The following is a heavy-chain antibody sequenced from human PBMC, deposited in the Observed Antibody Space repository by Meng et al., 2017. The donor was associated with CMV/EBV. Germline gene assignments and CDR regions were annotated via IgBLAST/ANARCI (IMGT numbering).Heavy chain of an antibody. J-gene: IGHJ6*02. V-gene: IGHV3-21*01. D-gene: IGHD3-16*02. CDR3: ARDFILSGNYYYYGMDV. Sequence: GGSLRLSFAASGFTFSSYSMNWVRQAPGKGLEWVSSISSSSSYIYYADSVKGRFTISRDNAKNSLYLQMNSLRAEDTAVYYCARDFILSGNYYYYGMDVWGQGTTVTVSS. CDR2: ISSSSSYI. CDR1: GFTFSSYS.